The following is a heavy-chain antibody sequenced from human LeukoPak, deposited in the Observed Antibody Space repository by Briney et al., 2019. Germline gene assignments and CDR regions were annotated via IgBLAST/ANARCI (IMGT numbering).Heavy chain of an antibody. D-gene: IGHD3-16*02. J-gene: IGHJ5*02. CDR2: INAGNGNT. CDR1: GYTFTSYA. Sequence: ASVKVSCKASGYTFTSYAMHWVRQAPGQRLEWMGWINAGNGNTKYSQEFQGRVTMTRDMSTTTDYMELSSLRSEDTAVYYCARDNSVGDIAWWFDPWGQGILVTVSS. V-gene: IGHV1-3*01. CDR3: ARDNSVGDIAWWFDP.